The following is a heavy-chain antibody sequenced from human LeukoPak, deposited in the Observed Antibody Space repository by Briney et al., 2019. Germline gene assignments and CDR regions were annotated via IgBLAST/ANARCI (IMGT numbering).Heavy chain of an antibody. CDR1: GGSISSYY. CDR2: NYDSGST. CDR3: ASHLTTAIDY. Sequence: SETLSLTCTVSGGSISSYYWSWIRQPPGKGLEWIGNNYDSGSTNYNPSLKSRVTISVDTSKNQFSLKLNSVTAADTAVYYCASHLTTAIDYWGQGTLVTVSS. V-gene: IGHV4-59*08. J-gene: IGHJ4*02. D-gene: IGHD4-17*01.